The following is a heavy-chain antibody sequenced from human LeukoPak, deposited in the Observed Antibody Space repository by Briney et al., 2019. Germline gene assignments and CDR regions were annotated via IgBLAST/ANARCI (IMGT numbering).Heavy chain of an antibody. Sequence: SGGSLRLSCAASGFTVSSNYMSWVRQAPGKGLEWVSVIYSGGSTYYADSVRGRFTISRDNSKNTLYLQMNSLRAEDTAVYYCARARYYDGSGYTLWGQGTLVTVSS. J-gene: IGHJ4*02. CDR3: ARARYYDGSGYTL. V-gene: IGHV3-53*01. CDR1: GFTVSSNY. D-gene: IGHD3-22*01. CDR2: IYSGGST.